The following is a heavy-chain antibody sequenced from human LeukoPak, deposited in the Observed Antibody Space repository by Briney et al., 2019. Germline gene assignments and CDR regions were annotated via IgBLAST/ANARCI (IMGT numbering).Heavy chain of an antibody. Sequence: ASVKVSCKASGYTFTSYDINWVRQATGQGLEWMGWMNPNSGNTGYAQKFQGRVTITRNTSISTAYMELSSLRSEDTAVYYCARGRGNHYYYYMDVWGKGTTVTVSS. CDR2: MNPNSGNT. CDR1: GYTFTSYD. CDR3: ARGRGNHYYYYMDV. V-gene: IGHV1-8*03. J-gene: IGHJ6*03.